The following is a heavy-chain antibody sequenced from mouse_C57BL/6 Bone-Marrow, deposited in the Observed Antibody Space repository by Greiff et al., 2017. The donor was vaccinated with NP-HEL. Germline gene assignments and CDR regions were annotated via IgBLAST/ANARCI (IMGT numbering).Heavy chain of an antibody. V-gene: IGHV1-55*01. J-gene: IGHJ2*01. CDR3: AREEEYDYDGYFDY. D-gene: IGHD2-4*01. Sequence: QVQLQQPGAELVKPGASVKMSCKASGYTFTSYWITWVKQRPGQGLEWIGDIYPGSGSTNYNEKFKSKATLTVDTSSSPAYMQLSSLTSEDSAVYYCAREEEYDYDGYFDYWGQGTTLTVSS. CDR1: GYTFTSYW. CDR2: IYPGSGST.